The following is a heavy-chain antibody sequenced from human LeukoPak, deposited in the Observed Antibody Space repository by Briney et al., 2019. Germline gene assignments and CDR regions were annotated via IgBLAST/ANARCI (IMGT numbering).Heavy chain of an antibody. Sequence: PSETLSLTCTISGGSISGYYWSWIRQPPGKGLEWIGNIYYSGSTNYNPSLKSRVTISVDTSKNQFSLKLSSVTAADTAVYYCARQGDGSSWGSDYWGQGTLVTVSS. CDR1: GGSISGYY. CDR3: ARQGDGSSWGSDY. D-gene: IGHD6-13*01. CDR2: IYYSGST. J-gene: IGHJ4*02. V-gene: IGHV4-59*08.